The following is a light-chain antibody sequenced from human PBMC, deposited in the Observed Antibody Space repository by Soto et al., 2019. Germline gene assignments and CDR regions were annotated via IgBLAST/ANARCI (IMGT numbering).Light chain of an antibody. CDR1: SSDVGGYVY. CDR2: EVN. V-gene: IGLV2-8*01. J-gene: IGLJ2*01. CDR3: SSYAGTNTDVI. Sequence: QSALTQPPSASGSLGQSVTISCTGTSSDVGGYVYVSWYQPYPGKAPNLLVYEVNKRPSGVPDRFSGSKSGNTPSLTGSGLQAEDESDYYCSSYAGTNTDVIFGGGTKLTVL.